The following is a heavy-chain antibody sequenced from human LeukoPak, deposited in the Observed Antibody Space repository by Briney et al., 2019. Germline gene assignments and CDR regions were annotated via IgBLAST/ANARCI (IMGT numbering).Heavy chain of an antibody. CDR1: GFTFSSSS. J-gene: IGHJ3*02. CDR2: IKQDGSEK. Sequence: PGGSLRLSCAASGFTFSSSSMHWVRQAPGKGLEWVANIKQDGSEKHYVDSVKGRFTISRDNTGDSLYLQMNSLRAEDTAVYYCATVMCGSCYFDAFDMWGQGTMVTVSS. CDR3: ATVMCGSCYFDAFDM. V-gene: IGHV3-7*01. D-gene: IGHD2-15*01.